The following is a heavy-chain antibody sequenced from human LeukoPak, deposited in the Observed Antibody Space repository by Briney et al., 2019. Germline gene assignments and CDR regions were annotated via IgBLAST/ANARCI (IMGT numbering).Heavy chain of an antibody. Sequence: SVKVSCKASGGTFSSYAISWVRQAPGQGLEWMGGIIPIFGTANYAQKFQGRVTITADKSTSTAYMELSSLRSEDTAVYYCARDPHTYYYDSSGYHAAFDTWGQGTMVTVSS. CDR3: ARDPHTYYYDSSGYHAAFDT. CDR1: GGTFSSYA. J-gene: IGHJ3*02. CDR2: IIPIFGTA. D-gene: IGHD3-22*01. V-gene: IGHV1-69*06.